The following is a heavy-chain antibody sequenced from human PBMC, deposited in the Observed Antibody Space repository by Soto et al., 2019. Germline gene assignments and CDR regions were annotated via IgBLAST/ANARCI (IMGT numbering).Heavy chain of an antibody. V-gene: IGHV4-31*03. D-gene: IGHD3-10*01. J-gene: IGHJ6*02. CDR1: GGSISSGGYY. CDR3: ARDRGSGSIYYYYGMDV. CDR2: IYYSGST. Sequence: SETLSLTCTVSGGSISSGGYYWSWIRQHPGKGLEWIGYIYYSGSTYYNPSLKSRVTISVDTSKNQFSLKLSSVTAADTAVYYCARDRGSGSIYYYYGMDVWGQGTTVTV.